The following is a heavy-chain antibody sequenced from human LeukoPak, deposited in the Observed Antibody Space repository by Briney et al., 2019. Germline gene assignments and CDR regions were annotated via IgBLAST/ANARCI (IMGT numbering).Heavy chain of an antibody. CDR2: IIPIFGTA. Sequence: SVKVSCKASGGTFSSYAISWVRQAPGQGLEWMGRIIPIFGTANYAQKFQGRVTITTDESTSTRYMELSSLRSEDTAVYYCAVWYYGSGSYYTPPDYWGQGTLVTVSS. V-gene: IGHV1-69*05. J-gene: IGHJ4*02. CDR3: AVWYYGSGSYYTPPDY. CDR1: GGTFSSYA. D-gene: IGHD3-10*01.